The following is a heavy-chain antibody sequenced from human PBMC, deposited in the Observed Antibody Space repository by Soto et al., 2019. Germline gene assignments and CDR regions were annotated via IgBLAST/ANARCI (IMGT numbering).Heavy chain of an antibody. CDR3: ARDLRQGASGATVYGMDV. V-gene: IGHV3-30*03. CDR1: GFIFSNNG. Sequence: QVQLVESGGGEVQPGTSLRLSCIASGFIFSNNGMHWVRQAPGKGLEWVALVSHDGRKTFYADSVKGRLTIYRDNSKNTVYLHMNNLRPEDTAVYRCARDLRQGASGATVYGMDVWGHGTTVTVSS. J-gene: IGHJ6*02. D-gene: IGHD7-27*01. CDR2: VSHDGRKT.